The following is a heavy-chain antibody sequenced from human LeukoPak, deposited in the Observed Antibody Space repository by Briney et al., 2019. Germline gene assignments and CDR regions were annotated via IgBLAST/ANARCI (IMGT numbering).Heavy chain of an antibody. D-gene: IGHD3-10*01. CDR3: ARDPSPYGSGIWFDP. CDR1: GFTFSSYA. Sequence: GGSLRLSCAASGFTFSSYAMNWVRQAPGKGLEWVSYISSSSSTIYYADSVKGRFTISRDNAKNSLYLQMNSLRAEDTAVYYCARDPSPYGSGIWFDPWGQGTLVTVSS. J-gene: IGHJ5*02. V-gene: IGHV3-48*01. CDR2: ISSSSSTI.